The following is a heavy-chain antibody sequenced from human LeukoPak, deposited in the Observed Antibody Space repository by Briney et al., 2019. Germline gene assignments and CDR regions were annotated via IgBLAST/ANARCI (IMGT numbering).Heavy chain of an antibody. CDR2: IKQDGSEK. D-gene: IGHD6-6*01. CDR1: GFTFSNYW. V-gene: IGHV3-7*05. CDR3: AKDLIAARTLYY. Sequence: PGGSLRLSCAASGFTFSNYWMTWVRQAPGKGLEWVANIKQDGSEKYYVDSVKGRFTISRDNSKNTLYLQMNSLRAEDTAVYYCAKDLIAARTLYYWGQGTLVTVSS. J-gene: IGHJ4*02.